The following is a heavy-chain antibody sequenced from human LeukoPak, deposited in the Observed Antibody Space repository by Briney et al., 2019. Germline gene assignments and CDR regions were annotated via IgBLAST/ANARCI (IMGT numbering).Heavy chain of an antibody. J-gene: IGHJ3*02. CDR1: GGSFSGYY. V-gene: IGHV4-34*01. CDR2: INHSGST. Sequence: SETLSLTCAVYGGSFSGYYWSWIRQPPGKGLEWIGKINHSGSTNYNPSLKSRVTISVDTSKNQFSLKLSSVTAADTAVYYCARSEYSYGADAFDIWGQGTMVTVSS. D-gene: IGHD5-18*01. CDR3: ARSEYSYGADAFDI.